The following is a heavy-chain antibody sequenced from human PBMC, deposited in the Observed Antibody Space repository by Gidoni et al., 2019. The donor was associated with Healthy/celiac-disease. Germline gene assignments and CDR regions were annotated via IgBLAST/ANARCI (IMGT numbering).Heavy chain of an antibody. V-gene: IGHV3-9*01. J-gene: IGHJ4*02. CDR1: GFTFADYA. CDR3: AKTLAYYDFWSGGFDY. Sequence: EVQLVESGGGLVQPGRSLRLSCAASGFTFADYAMHWVRQAPGKGLEWVSGISWNSGSIGYADSVKGRFTISRDNAKNSLYLQMNSLRAEDTALYYCAKTLAYYDFWSGGFDYWGQGTLVTVSS. D-gene: IGHD3-3*01. CDR2: ISWNSGSI.